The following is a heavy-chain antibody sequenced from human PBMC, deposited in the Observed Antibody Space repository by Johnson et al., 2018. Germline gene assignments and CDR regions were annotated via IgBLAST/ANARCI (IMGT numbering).Heavy chain of an antibody. J-gene: IGHJ1*01. D-gene: IGHD3-3*01. CDR3: AKAPVGWLGEGAEYFQH. CDR1: GFTFDDYA. V-gene: IGHV3-9*01. CDR2: ISWNSGSI. Sequence: EVQLVQSGGGLVQPGRSLRLSCAASGFTFDDYAMHWVRQAPGKGLEWVSGISWNSGSIGYADSVKGRFTISRDNAKNSLYLQMNNLRAEDTALYYCAKAPVGWLGEGAEYFQHWGQGTLVTVSS.